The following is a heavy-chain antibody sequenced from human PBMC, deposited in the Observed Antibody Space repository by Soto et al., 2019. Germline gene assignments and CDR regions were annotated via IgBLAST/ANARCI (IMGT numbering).Heavy chain of an antibody. D-gene: IGHD3-22*01. CDR1: GYSFAGYW. CDR3: ARQIYDSDTGPNFQYYFDS. J-gene: IGHJ4*02. Sequence: GESLKISCKGSGYSFAGYWITWVRQKPGKGLEWMGRIDPSDSQTYYSPSFRGHVTISVTKSITTVFLQWSSLRASDTAMYYCARQIYDSDTGPNFQYYFDSWGQGTPATVSS. CDR2: IDPSDSQT. V-gene: IGHV5-10-1*01.